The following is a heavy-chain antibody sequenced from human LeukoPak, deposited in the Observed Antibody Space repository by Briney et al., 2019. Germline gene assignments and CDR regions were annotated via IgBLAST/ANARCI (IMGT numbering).Heavy chain of an antibody. CDR3: ARDCWTGYYDSSGYCVY. CDR2: ISTSGDYM. V-gene: IGHV3-21*01. Sequence: PGGSLRLSCAASGFTFSIYNMNWVRQAPGKGLEWVSSISTSGDYMYYADSVKGRFTISRDNADNSLYLQMNSLRAEDTAVYYCARDCWTGYYDSSGYCVYWGQGTLVTVSS. D-gene: IGHD3-22*01. J-gene: IGHJ4*02. CDR1: GFTFSIYN.